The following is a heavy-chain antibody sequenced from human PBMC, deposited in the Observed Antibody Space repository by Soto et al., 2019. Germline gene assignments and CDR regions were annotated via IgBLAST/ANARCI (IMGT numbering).Heavy chain of an antibody. V-gene: IGHV3-7*05. CDR3: ARLRFILLERDFDF. Sequence: EVQWVESGGGLVQPGGSLRLSSAASGFTFTSYWMSWVRQAPGKGLEWVANIKQDGSSKYYGDSVKGRFTVSRDNAKSSIYLQMDRLREDDTAVYHCARLRFILLERDFDFWGQGILVTVSS. J-gene: IGHJ4*02. D-gene: IGHD3-3*01. CDR2: IKQDGSSK. CDR1: GFTFTSYW.